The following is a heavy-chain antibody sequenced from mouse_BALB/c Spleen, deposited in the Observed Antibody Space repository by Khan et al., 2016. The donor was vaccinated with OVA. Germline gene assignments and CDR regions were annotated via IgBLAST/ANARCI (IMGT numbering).Heavy chain of an antibody. D-gene: IGHD1-1*02. V-gene: IGHV2-6-5*01. CDR3: AKQIWSSYYGMDY. Sequence: QVQLKESGPGLVAPSQSLSITCTVSGFSLTDHGVSWIRQPPGKGLEWLGVIWGGGSTYYNSVLKSRLNISKDNSKTQVFLKMNSLQTDDTAMYYCAKQIWSSYYGMDYWGQGTSVTVSS. CDR2: IWGGGST. J-gene: IGHJ4*01. CDR1: GFSLTDHG.